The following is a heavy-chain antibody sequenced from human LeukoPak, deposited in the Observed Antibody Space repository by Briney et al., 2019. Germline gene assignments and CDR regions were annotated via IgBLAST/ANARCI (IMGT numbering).Heavy chain of an antibody. J-gene: IGHJ5*02. Sequence: SETLSLTCTVSGGSISSYYWSWIRQPPGKGLEWIGYIYYSGSTNYNPSLKSRVTISVDTSKNQFSLRLSSVTAADTAVYYCARAGLGIATKFDPWGQGTLVTVSS. V-gene: IGHV4-59*08. CDR3: ARAGLGIATKFDP. CDR1: GGSISSYY. CDR2: IYYSGST. D-gene: IGHD6-13*01.